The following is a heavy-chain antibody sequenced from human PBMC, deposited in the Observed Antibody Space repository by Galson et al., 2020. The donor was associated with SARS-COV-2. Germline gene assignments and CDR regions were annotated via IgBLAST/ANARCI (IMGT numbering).Heavy chain of an antibody. CDR1: GFTFSTAW. CDR3: AIRFGGLGYMDV. CDR2: IKRRSDGETT. D-gene: IGHD3-10*01. V-gene: IGHV3-15*01. J-gene: IGHJ6*04. Sequence: GGSLRLSCAVSGFTFSTAWMIWVRQAPGKGLEWVGRIKRRSDGETTDYGAPVKGRFIISRDDSKDTLYLHINSLRTEDTAVYYCAIRFGGLGYMDVWGKGTTVTVSS.